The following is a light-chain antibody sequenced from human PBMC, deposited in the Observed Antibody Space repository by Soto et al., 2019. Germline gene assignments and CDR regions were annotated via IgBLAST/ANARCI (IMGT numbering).Light chain of an antibody. V-gene: IGKV3-20*01. J-gene: IGKJ5*01. Sequence: VFTQSPCTLSLSPGERATLSCRASQSLANSFIAWYQQKPGQAPRLLIYDTSSRASGIPDRFSGSGSGTDFTLTISRLETEDFAVFYCQQYGTSEIIFGQGTRLEI. CDR2: DTS. CDR3: QQYGTSEII. CDR1: QSLANSF.